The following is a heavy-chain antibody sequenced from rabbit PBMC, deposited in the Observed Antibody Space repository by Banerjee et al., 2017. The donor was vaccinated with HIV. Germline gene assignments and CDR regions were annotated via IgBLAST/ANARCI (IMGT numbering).Heavy chain of an antibody. CDR3: ARDPYVGDGYCSFDL. CDR1: GFDFSSNA. J-gene: IGHJ4*01. CDR2: IYTGSSGST. V-gene: IGHV1S45*01. Sequence: QEQLVESGGGLVQPEGSLTLTCKASGFDFSSNAMCWVRQAPGKGLEWIACIYTGSSGSTDYASWAKGRFTISKTSSTTVTLQMTSLTAADTATYFCARDPYVGDGYCSFDLWGPGTLVTVS. D-gene: IGHD8-1*01.